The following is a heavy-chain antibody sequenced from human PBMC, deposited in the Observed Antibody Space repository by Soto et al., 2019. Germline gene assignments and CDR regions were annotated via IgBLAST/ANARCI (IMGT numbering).Heavy chain of an antibody. D-gene: IGHD3-22*01. CDR2: IYHSGST. CDR3: ARAAYYYDSSGYPQYFQH. Sequence: QLQLQESGSGLVKPSQTLSLTCAVSGGSISSGGYSWSWIRQPPGKGLEWIGYIYHSGSTYYNPSLKSRVTISVDRSKNQVSLKLSSVTAADTAVYYCARAAYYYDSSGYPQYFQHWGQGTLVTVSS. CDR1: GGSISSGGYS. V-gene: IGHV4-30-2*01. J-gene: IGHJ1*01.